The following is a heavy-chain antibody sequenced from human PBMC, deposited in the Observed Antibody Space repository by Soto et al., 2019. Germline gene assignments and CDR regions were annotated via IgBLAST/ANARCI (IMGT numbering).Heavy chain of an antibody. CDR3: ARTTGYTYDFDS. CDR2: IYWNDDK. J-gene: IGHJ4*02. D-gene: IGHD5-18*01. Sequence: SGPTLVNPTQTLTLTCTFSGFSLSTSGVGVGWIRQPPGKALEWLALIYWNDDKRYSPSLKSRLIITKDTSKNQVVLTMTNMDPVDTATYYCARTTGYTYDFDSWGQGXLVTVPS. V-gene: IGHV2-5*01. CDR1: GFSLSTSGVG.